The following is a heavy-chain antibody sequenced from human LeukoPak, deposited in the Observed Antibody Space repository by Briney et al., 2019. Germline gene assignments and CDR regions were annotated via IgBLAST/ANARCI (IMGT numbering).Heavy chain of an antibody. J-gene: IGHJ4*02. CDR2: ISGGGEST. CDR3: ARDGWAYGSGSYFPMAYYFDY. Sequence: QPGGSLRLSCAASGFTFSTFAMSWVRQAPGKGLEWVSAISGGGESTYYADSVKGRFTISRDNSKNTLYLQMNSLRAEDTAVYYCARDGWAYGSGSYFPMAYYFDYWGQGTLVTVSS. V-gene: IGHV3-23*01. D-gene: IGHD3-10*01. CDR1: GFTFSTFA.